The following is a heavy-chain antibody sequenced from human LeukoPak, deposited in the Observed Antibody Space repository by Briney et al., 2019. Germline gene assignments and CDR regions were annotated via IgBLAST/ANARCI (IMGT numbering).Heavy chain of an antibody. V-gene: IGHV1-69*05. D-gene: IGHD6-13*01. J-gene: IGHJ4*02. CDR2: IIPIFGTA. CDR3: ARGGYSSPPFDY. Sequence: SVKVSCKASGGTFSSYAISWVRQAPGQGLEWMGGIIPIFGTANYAQKFQGRVTITTDESTSAAYMELSSLRYEDTAVYYCARGGYSSPPFDYWGQGTLVTVSS. CDR1: GGTFSSYA.